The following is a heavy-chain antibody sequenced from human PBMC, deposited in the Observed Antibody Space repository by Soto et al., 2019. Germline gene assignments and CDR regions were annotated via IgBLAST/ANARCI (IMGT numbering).Heavy chain of an antibody. D-gene: IGHD1-26*01. CDR3: ARDPTGGYFHYDY. J-gene: IGHJ4*02. Sequence: QVQLVESGGGVVQPGRSLRLSCAASGFSLRDYGMHWVRQAPGKGLEYVAAVSDDGSEQYYADSVRGRFTISRDNSKNTVYLQLDSLTTGDTSVYYCARDPTGGYFHYDYWGKGALVTVSS. CDR1: GFSLRDYG. V-gene: IGHV3-30*17. CDR2: VSDDGSEQ.